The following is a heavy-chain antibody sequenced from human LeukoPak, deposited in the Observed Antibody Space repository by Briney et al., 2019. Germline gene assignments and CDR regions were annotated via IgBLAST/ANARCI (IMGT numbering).Heavy chain of an antibody. CDR3: ARLPDYYDSSWFDP. J-gene: IGHJ5*02. Sequence: ASVMVSCKASGYTFTSYGISWVRQAPGQGLEWMGWISAYNGNTNYAQKLQGRVTMTTDTSTSTAYMELRSLRSDDTAVYYCARLPDYYDSSWFDPWGQGTLVTVSS. CDR2: ISAYNGNT. D-gene: IGHD3-22*01. CDR1: GYTFTSYG. V-gene: IGHV1-18*01.